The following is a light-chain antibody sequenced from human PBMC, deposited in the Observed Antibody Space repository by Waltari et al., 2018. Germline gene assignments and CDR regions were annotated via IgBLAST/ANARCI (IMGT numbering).Light chain of an antibody. CDR3: AAWDDSLNGYV. CDR1: SSNIGTNT. CDR2: SNN. J-gene: IGLJ1*01. V-gene: IGLV1-44*01. Sequence: QSVLTQPPSASGTPGQRVTISCSGSSSNIGTNTVNWTQQRPGTAPKLRIYSNNQRPPGVPDRFSGSKSGTSASLAISGLQSEDEADYYCAAWDDSLNGYVFGTGTKVTVL.